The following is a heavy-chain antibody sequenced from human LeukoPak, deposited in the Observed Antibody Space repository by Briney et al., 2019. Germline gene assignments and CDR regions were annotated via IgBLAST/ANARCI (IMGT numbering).Heavy chain of an antibody. CDR1: GGSISSYY. Sequence: SETLSLTCTVSGGSISSYYWNWIRQPAGKGLEWIGRMSTSGSTNYNPSLSSRVTISVDTSKNQFSLKLSSVTAADTAVYYCARVRGYCSGGSCYSGYYYYYMDVWGKGTTVTVSS. D-gene: IGHD2-15*01. CDR2: MSTSGST. J-gene: IGHJ6*03. CDR3: ARVRGYCSGGSCYSGYYYYYMDV. V-gene: IGHV4-4*07.